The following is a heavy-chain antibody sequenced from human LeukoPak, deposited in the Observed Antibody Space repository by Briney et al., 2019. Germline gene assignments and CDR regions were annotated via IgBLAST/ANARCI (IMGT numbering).Heavy chain of an antibody. V-gene: IGHV1-18*01. CDR2: ISAYNGNT. D-gene: IGHD6-13*01. Sequence: GASVKVSCKASGYTFTSYGISWVRQAPGQGLEWMGWISAYNGNTNYAQKLQGRVTMTRDTSTSTAYRELRSLRSDHTAVDYGAREAYSSSWSIVYWGQGTLVTVSS. J-gene: IGHJ4*02. CDR1: GYTFTSYG. CDR3: AREAYSSSWSIVY.